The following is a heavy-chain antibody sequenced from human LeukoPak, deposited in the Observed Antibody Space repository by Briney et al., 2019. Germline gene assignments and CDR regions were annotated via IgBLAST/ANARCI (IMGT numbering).Heavy chain of an antibody. D-gene: IGHD6-19*01. CDR3: ASSRYSSGFDY. Sequence: ASVKGSCKASGYTSTSYGISSVRQATGQGLEWMGWISAYNGNTNYAQKLQGRVTMTTDTSTSTAYMELRSLRSDDTAVYYCASSRYSSGFDYWGQGTLVTVSS. J-gene: IGHJ4*02. CDR2: ISAYNGNT. CDR1: GYTSTSYG. V-gene: IGHV1-18*01.